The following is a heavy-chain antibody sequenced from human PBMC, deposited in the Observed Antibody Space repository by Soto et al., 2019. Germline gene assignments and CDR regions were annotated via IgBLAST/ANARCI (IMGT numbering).Heavy chain of an antibody. D-gene: IGHD2-21*02. V-gene: IGHV3-23*01. CDR3: ANKRCGDCAGEFDN. CDR1: GFTFSSYA. J-gene: IGHJ4*02. Sequence: PGGSLRLSCAASGFTFSSYAMSWVRQAPGKGLEWVSAISGSGGSTYYADSVKGRFTISRDNSKNTLYLQMNSLRAEDTAVYYCANKRCGDCAGEFDNWGQGTLVTVSS. CDR2: ISGSGGST.